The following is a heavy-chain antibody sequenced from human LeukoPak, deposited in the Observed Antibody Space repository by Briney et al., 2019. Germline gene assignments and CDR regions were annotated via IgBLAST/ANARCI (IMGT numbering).Heavy chain of an antibody. V-gene: IGHV3-15*01. CDR1: GFTFSNAW. J-gene: IGHJ4*02. Sequence: GGSLRLSCAASGFTFSNAWMSWVRQAPGKGLEWVGRIKSKTDGGTKDYAAPVKGRFTISRDDSKNTLYLQMNSLKTEDTAVYYCTTEGVDYGDYSGYWGQGTLVTVSS. CDR3: TTEGVDYGDYSGY. D-gene: IGHD4-17*01. CDR2: IKSKTDGGTK.